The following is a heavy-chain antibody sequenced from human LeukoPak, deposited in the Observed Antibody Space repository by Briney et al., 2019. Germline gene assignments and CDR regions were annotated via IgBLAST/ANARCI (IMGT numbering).Heavy chain of an antibody. J-gene: IGHJ4*02. D-gene: IGHD3-22*01. CDR3: AKDHRKHEIVVVISGYFDY. Sequence: GGSLGLSCAASGFTFSSYAMSWVRQAPGKGLEWVSAISGSGGSTYYADSVKGRFTISRDNSKNTLYLQMNSLRAEDTAVYYCAKDHRKHEIVVVISGYFDYWGQGTLVTVSS. V-gene: IGHV3-23*01. CDR1: GFTFSSYA. CDR2: ISGSGGST.